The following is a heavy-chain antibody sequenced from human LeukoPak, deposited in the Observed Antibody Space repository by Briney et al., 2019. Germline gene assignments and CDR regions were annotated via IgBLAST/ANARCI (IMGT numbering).Heavy chain of an antibody. V-gene: IGHV3-66*01. CDR2: IYSGGST. CDR3: ASKDGYSSSWYSYYYYYMDV. D-gene: IGHD6-13*01. J-gene: IGHJ6*03. CDR1: GFTVSSNY. Sequence: GGSLRLSCAASGFTVSSNYMSWVRQAPGKGLEWVSVIYSGGSTYYADSVKGRFTISRDNSKNTLYLQMNSLRAEDTAVYYCASKDGYSSSWYSYYYYYMDVWGKGTTVTISS.